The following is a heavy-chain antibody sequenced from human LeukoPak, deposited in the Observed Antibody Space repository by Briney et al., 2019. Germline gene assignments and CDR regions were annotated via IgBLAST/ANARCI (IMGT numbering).Heavy chain of an antibody. CDR2: ISGSGGST. D-gene: IGHD5-18*01. V-gene: IGHV3-23*01. CDR3: AAVDVDTAFP. J-gene: IGHJ5*02. Sequence: GGSLRLSCAASGFTFSSYAMSWVRQAPGKGLEWVSAISGSGGSTYYADSVKGRFTISRDNSKNPLYLQMNGLRAEDTAVYYCAAVDVDTAFPWGQGTLVTVSS. CDR1: GFTFSSYA.